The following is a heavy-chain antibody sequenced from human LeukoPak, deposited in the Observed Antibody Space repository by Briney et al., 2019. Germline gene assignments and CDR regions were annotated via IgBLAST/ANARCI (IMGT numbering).Heavy chain of an antibody. V-gene: IGHV3-30*04. CDR1: GFTFSSYA. CDR2: IPYDGSNK. J-gene: IGHJ4*02. CDR3: ARGQWIQLLGGVDFDY. D-gene: IGHD5-18*01. Sequence: PGGSLRLSCAASGFTFSSYAMHWVRQAPGKGLEWVAVIPYDGSNKYYADSVRGRFTISRDNSKNTLYLQMNSLRAEDTAVYYCARGQWIQLLGGVDFDYWGQGTLVTVSS.